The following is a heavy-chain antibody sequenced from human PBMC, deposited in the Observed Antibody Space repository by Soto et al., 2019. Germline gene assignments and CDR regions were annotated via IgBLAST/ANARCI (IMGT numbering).Heavy chain of an antibody. J-gene: IGHJ4*02. D-gene: IGHD5-18*01. CDR3: ASGIQLWLRRINNGYSG. CDR2: IIPMFGTA. V-gene: IGHV1-69*12. CDR1: GGTFSTYA. Sequence: QVQLVQSGAEVKKPASSVKVSCKAPGGTFSTYAISCVRQAPGQGLEWMGGIIPMFGTANYEQRFQDRVTITADESTNTVYMELSSLRPEDTAVYFCASGIQLWLRRINNGYSGWGQGTLVTVSS.